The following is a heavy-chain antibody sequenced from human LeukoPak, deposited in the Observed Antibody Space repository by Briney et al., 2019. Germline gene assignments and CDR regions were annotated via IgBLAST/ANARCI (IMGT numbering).Heavy chain of an antibody. CDR3: ARDFGVVTLDY. D-gene: IGHD3-3*01. CDR1: GYTFTAYY. CDR2: INPNSGVT. V-gene: IGHV1-2*02. J-gene: IGHJ4*02. Sequence: ASVKVSCKASGYTFTAYYMHWVRQAPGQGLEWMGWINPNSGVTNYAQKFQGRVTMTRDTSISTAYMDLSRLRSEDTAVYYCARDFGVVTLDYWGQGTLVTVSS.